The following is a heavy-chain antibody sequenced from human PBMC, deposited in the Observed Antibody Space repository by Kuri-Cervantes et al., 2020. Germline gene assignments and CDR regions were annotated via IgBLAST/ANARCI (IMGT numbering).Heavy chain of an antibody. V-gene: IGHV1-2*04. J-gene: IGHJ6*03. CDR3: ARNGIVVVPAANYYYYYYMDV. CDR1: GYTFTGYY. D-gene: IGHD2-2*01. Sequence: ASVKVSCKASGYTFTGYYMNWVRQAPGQGLEWMGWINLNTGGTNYAQKFQGWVTMTRDTSISTTYMELSRLRSDDTAVYYCARNGIVVVPAANYYYYYYMDVWGKGTTVTVSS. CDR2: INLNTGGT.